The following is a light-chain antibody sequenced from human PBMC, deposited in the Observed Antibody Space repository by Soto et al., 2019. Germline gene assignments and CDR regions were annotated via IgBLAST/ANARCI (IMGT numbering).Light chain of an antibody. CDR1: SSNIGAGSD. V-gene: IGLV1-40*01. CDR3: QSYDNSLSGSEV. J-gene: IGLJ3*02. CDR2: GNN. Sequence: QSVLTQPPSVSGAPGQRVTISCTGSSSNIGAGSDVHWYQQLPGTAPKLLIHGNNNRPSGVPDRFSGSKSGTSASLAIAGLQADDEADYYCQSYDNSLSGSEVFGGGTQLTVL.